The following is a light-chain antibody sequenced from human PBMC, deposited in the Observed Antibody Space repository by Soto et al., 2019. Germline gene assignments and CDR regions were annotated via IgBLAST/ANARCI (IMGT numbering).Light chain of an antibody. CDR2: NNS. Sequence: QSFLTQPPSASGTPGQRVTISCSGSSSNFGANFVYWYHQLPGTAPKLLIYNNSQRPSGVPDRFSGSKSGPSASLAISGLGSDDEADYYCATWDDSLSRWVFGGGTKVTVL. CDR3: ATWDDSLSRWV. J-gene: IGLJ3*02. V-gene: IGLV1-47*02. CDR1: SSNFGANF.